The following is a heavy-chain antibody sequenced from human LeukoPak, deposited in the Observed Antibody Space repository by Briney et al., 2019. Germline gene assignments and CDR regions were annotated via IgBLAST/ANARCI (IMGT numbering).Heavy chain of an antibody. J-gene: IGHJ1*01. CDR3: ARGVAVDDGAEYFQH. V-gene: IGHV6-1*01. CDR2: TYYRSKWYN. CDR1: GDSVSSNSAA. D-gene: IGHD6-19*01. Sequence: SQTLSLTCAISGDSVSSNSAAWNWIRQSPSRGLEWLGRTYYRSKWYNDYAVSVKSRITINPDTSKNQFSLQLNSVTPEDTAMYYCARGVAVDDGAEYFQHWGQGTLVTVSS.